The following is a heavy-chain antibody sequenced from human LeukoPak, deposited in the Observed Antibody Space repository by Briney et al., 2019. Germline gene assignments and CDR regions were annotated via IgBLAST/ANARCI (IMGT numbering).Heavy chain of an antibody. D-gene: IGHD4-23*01. Sequence: PGRSLRLSCAASGFIFSSYGMHWVRQAPGTGLEWVAVISYDGSNKYYADSVKGRFTISRDKSKNTLYLQMNSLRPEDTAVYYCARDYGGNSGAFDIWGQGTMVTVSS. CDR1: GFIFSSYG. CDR2: ISYDGSNK. J-gene: IGHJ3*02. CDR3: ARDYGGNSGAFDI. V-gene: IGHV3-30*03.